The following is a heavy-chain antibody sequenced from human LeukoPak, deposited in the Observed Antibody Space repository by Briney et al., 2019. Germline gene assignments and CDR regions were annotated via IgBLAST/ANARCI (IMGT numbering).Heavy chain of an antibody. J-gene: IGHJ4*02. CDR3: ARVPGDYFDY. CDR1: GGSVSSGSYY. V-gene: IGHV4-61*01. D-gene: IGHD3-10*01. CDR2: IYYSGST. Sequence: SETLSLTCTVSGGSVSSGSYYWSWIRQPPGKGLEWIGYIYYSGSTNYNPSLKSRVTISVDTSKNQFSLKLSTVTAADTAVYYCARVPGDYFDYWGQGTLVTVSS.